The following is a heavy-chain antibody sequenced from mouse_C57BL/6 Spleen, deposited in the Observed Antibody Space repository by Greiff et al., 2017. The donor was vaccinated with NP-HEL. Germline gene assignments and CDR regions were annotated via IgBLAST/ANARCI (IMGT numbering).Heavy chain of an antibody. V-gene: IGHV1-67*01. D-gene: IGHD1-1*01. J-gene: IGHJ2*01. CDR2: ISTYYGDA. CDR3: ASYYGTPYYFDY. Sequence: VMLVESGPELVRPGVSVKISCKGSGYTFTDYAMHWVKQSHAKSLEWIGVISTYYGDASYNQKFKDKATMTVDKSSSTAYMELARLTSEDSAVYYCASYYGTPYYFDYWGQGTTLTVSS. CDR1: GYTFTDYA.